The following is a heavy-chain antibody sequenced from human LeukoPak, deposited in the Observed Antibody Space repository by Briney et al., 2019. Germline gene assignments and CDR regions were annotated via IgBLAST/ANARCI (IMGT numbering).Heavy chain of an antibody. CDR2: INPNSGGT. CDR1: GYTFTESY. D-gene: IGHD6-19*01. V-gene: IGHV1-2*02. CDR3: ARGSGWSNKSAFDI. J-gene: IGHJ3*02. Sequence: AASVKVSCKASGYTFTESYIHWVRQAPRQGLEWVGFINPNSGGTNYAQKFQGRVTMTRDTSTSTVYMELSSLRSEDTAVYYCARGSGWSNKSAFDIWGQGTMVTVSS.